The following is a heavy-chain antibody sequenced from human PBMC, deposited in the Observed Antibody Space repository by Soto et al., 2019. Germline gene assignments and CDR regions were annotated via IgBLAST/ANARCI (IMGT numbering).Heavy chain of an antibody. CDR2: IYYSGST. CDR1: GGSISSGDYY. CDR3: ARVEGYCSGGSCYPWDAFDI. D-gene: IGHD2-15*01. V-gene: IGHV4-30-4*01. Sequence: QVQLQESGPGLVKPSQTLSLTCTVSGGSISSGDYYWSWIRQPPGKGLEWIGYIYYSGSTYYNPSLKSRVTISVDTSKNQCSLKLSSVTAADTAVYYCARVEGYCSGGSCYPWDAFDIWGQGTMVTVSS. J-gene: IGHJ3*02.